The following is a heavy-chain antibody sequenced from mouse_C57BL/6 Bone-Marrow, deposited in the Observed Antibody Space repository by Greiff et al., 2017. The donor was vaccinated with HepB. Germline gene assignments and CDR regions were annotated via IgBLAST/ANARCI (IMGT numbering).Heavy chain of an antibody. CDR2: IWSGGST. CDR3: ARKGFAY. Sequence: VQLQQSGPGLVQPSQSLSITCTVSGFSLTSYGVHWVRQSPGKGLEWLGVIWSGGSTDYNAAFISRLSISKDNSKSQVFFEMNSLQADDTAIVYCARKGFAYWGQGTLVTVSA. J-gene: IGHJ3*01. V-gene: IGHV2-2*01. CDR1: GFSLTSYG.